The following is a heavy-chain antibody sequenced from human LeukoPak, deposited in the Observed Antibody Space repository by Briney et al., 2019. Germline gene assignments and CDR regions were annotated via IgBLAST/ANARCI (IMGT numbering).Heavy chain of an antibody. V-gene: IGHV1-2*02. CDR1: GYTFTGYY. Sequence: ASVKVSCKSSGYTFTGYYIHWVRQAPGQGLEWMGWINPNSGGTNYAQKFQGRVTLTRDTSVSTAYMELSRLRSDDTAVYYCARTPYYYDGAGYAFDIWGQGTMVTVSS. CDR3: ARTPYYYDGAGYAFDI. J-gene: IGHJ3*02. D-gene: IGHD3-22*01. CDR2: INPNSGGT.